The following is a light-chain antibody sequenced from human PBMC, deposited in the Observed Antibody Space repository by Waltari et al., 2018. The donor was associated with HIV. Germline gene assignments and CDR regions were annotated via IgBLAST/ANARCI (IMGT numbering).Light chain of an antibody. Sequence: EIVLPQSPGTLSLSPGERATLSCRASQRVSSNYLAWYQQKPGQAPRLLIYGASSRATRIPDRFSGSGSGTDFTLTISRLEPEDFAVYYCQQYGSSPPWTFGQGTKVEIK. J-gene: IGKJ1*01. CDR3: QQYGSSPPWT. CDR1: QRVSSNY. V-gene: IGKV3-20*01. CDR2: GAS.